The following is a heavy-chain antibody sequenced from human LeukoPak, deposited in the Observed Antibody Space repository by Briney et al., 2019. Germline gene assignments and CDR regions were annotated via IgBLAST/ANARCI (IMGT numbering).Heavy chain of an antibody. CDR1: GASISSGDSY. J-gene: IGHJ4*02. V-gene: IGHV4-30-4*01. Sequence: SQTLSLTCTVSGASISSGDSYWSWIRQPPGKGLEWIGYIYYTGSAIYNPSLKSRVTISADTSKNQFSLKLSSVTAADTAVYYCAREEGGDYVYYWGQGTLVTVSS. D-gene: IGHD4-17*01. CDR2: IYYTGSA. CDR3: AREEGGDYVYY.